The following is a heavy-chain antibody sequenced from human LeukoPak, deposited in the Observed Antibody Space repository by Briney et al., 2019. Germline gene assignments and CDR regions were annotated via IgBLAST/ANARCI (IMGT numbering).Heavy chain of an antibody. J-gene: IGHJ3*02. Sequence: ASVKVSCKASGYTFTGYYMHWVRQAPGQGLEWMGWINPNSGGTNYAQKFQGWVTMTRDTSISTAYMELSRLRSDDTAVYYCARDSIAVAGTDAFDIWGQGTMVTVSS. CDR3: ARDSIAVAGTDAFDI. V-gene: IGHV1-2*04. CDR2: INPNSGGT. D-gene: IGHD6-19*01. CDR1: GYTFTGYY.